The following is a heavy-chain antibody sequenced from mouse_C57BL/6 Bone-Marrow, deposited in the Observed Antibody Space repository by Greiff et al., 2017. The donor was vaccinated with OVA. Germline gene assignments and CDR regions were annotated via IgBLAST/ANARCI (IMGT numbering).Heavy chain of an antibody. J-gene: IGHJ1*03. V-gene: IGHV1-7*01. D-gene: IGHD1-1*01. CDR3: ARGDYYGSRYFDV. Sequence: QVQLQQSGADLAKPGASVKLSCKASGYTFTSYWMHWVKQRPGQGLEWIGYINPSSGYTKSNQKFKDKATLTADKSSSTAYMQLRSRTYEDSAVDDGARGDYYGSRYFDVWGTGTAVTVSS. CDR1: GYTFTSYW. CDR2: INPSSGYT.